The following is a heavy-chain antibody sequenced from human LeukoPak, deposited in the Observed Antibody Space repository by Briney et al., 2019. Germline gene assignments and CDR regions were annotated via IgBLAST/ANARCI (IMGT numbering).Heavy chain of an antibody. V-gene: IGHV3-7*02. D-gene: IGHD2-21*02. CDR1: GFIFRNYW. CDR2: INHDGGDK. J-gene: IGHJ4*02. CDR3: AITGGPAVTAFDL. Sequence: GGSLRLSCVASGFIFRNYWMSWVRQAPGKGLEWVANINHDGGDKNYVDSVKGRFTISRDNAKSSLYLQMNSLRVEDTAVYYCAITGGPAVTAFDLWGQGILVTVSS.